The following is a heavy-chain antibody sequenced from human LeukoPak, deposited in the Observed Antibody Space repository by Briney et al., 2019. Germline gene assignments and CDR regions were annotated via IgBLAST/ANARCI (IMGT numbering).Heavy chain of an antibody. J-gene: IGHJ6*03. V-gene: IGHV4-59*08. Sequence: SETLSLTCTVSGAYINSYYWTWTRQAPGKGLEWIGYIHYSGSTKYNPSLRSRVTVSVDTSKNQFSLKLSSVTAADTAVYYCARHGTRYYYYYMDVWGKGATVTISS. CDR2: IHYSGST. D-gene: IGHD1-26*01. CDR1: GAYINSYY. CDR3: ARHGTRYYYYYMDV.